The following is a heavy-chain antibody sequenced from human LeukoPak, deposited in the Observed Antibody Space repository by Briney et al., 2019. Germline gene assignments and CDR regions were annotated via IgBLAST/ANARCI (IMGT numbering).Heavy chain of an antibody. CDR1: GGSFSGYY. Sequence: SETLSLTCAVYGGSFSGYYWSWIRQPPGKGLEWIGEINHSGSTNYNPSLKSRVTISVDTSKSQFSLKLSSVTAADTAVYYCARGGYCSSTSCYSWFDPWGQGTLVTVSS. V-gene: IGHV4-34*01. CDR2: INHSGST. J-gene: IGHJ5*02. CDR3: ARGGYCSSTSCYSWFDP. D-gene: IGHD2-2*01.